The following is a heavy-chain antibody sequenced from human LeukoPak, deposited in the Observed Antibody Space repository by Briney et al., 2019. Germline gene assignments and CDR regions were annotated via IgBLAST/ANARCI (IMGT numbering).Heavy chain of an antibody. Sequence: PGGSLRLSCAASGFTFSNYAMSWVRQAPGKGLEWVSAITATSSNTYDADSVQGRFTISRDNSKNTLYLQMNSLKTEDTAVYYCTTDPDIVVVVAATPGWFDPWGQGTLVTVSS. CDR1: GFTFSNYA. J-gene: IGHJ5*02. V-gene: IGHV3-23*01. D-gene: IGHD2-15*01. CDR3: TTDPDIVVVVAATPGWFDP. CDR2: ITATSSNT.